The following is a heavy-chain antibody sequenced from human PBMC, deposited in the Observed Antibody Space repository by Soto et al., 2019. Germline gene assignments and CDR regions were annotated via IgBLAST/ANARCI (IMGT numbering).Heavy chain of an antibody. J-gene: IGHJ4*02. CDR2: ISGSDGST. D-gene: IGHD2-8*01. CDR1: GFTFSSYA. Sequence: EVQMLESGGGLVQPGGSLRLSCAASGFTFSSYAMSWVRQAPGKGLEWVSAISGSDGSTFYAESVKGWFTISRDDSKNTLYLLMNSLRAEDTAVYYCAKGPGMYSDFDCWGQGTLVTVSS. V-gene: IGHV3-23*01. CDR3: AKGPGMYSDFDC.